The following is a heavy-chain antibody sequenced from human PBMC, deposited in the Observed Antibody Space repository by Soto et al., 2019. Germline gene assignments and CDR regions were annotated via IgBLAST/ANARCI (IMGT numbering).Heavy chain of an antibody. J-gene: IGHJ4*02. Sequence: QVQLVQSGAEVKKPGASVKVSCKASGYTFTSYGISWVRQAPGQGLEWMGWISAYNGNTNYAQKLQGRVTMTTDTSTSTAYMELRSLRSDDTAVYYCARGTSTMVRGVIRGPFDYWGQGTLVTVSP. CDR3: ARGTSTMVRGVIRGPFDY. V-gene: IGHV1-18*01. CDR2: ISAYNGNT. D-gene: IGHD3-10*01. CDR1: GYTFTSYG.